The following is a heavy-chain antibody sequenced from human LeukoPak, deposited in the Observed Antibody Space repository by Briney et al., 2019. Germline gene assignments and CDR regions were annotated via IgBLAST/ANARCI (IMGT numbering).Heavy chain of an antibody. CDR1: GFSLSTSGMC. V-gene: IGHV2-70*11. Sequence: SGPALVKPTQTLTLTCTFSGFSLSTSGMCVSWIRQPPGKALEWLARIDWDDDKYYSTSLKTRLTISKDTSKNQVVLTMTNMDPVDTATYYCARILYMAPEYYFDYWGQGTLVTVSS. D-gene: IGHD4-11*01. CDR3: ARILYMAPEYYFDY. J-gene: IGHJ4*02. CDR2: IDWDDDK.